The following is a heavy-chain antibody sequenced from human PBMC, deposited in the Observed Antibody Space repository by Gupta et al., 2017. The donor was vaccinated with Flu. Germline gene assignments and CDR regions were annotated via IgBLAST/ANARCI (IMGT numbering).Heavy chain of an antibody. V-gene: IGHV1-46*01. CDR1: GYTFTSYY. J-gene: IGHJ6*02. CDR3: EXPLPGYSSXWYGPLRYYGMDV. D-gene: IGHD6-13*01. CDR2: INPSGGST. Sequence: QVQLVQSGAEVTKPGASVKVSCKASGYTFTSYYMHWVRQAPGQGLEWMGIINPSGGSTSYAQKFQGRVTMTRDTSTSTVYMELSSLRSEDTAVYYCEXPLPGYSSXWYGPLRYYGMDVWGQGTTVTISS.